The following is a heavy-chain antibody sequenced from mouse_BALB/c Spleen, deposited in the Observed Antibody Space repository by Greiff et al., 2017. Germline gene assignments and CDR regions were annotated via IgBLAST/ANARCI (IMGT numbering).Heavy chain of an antibody. Sequence: QVQLQQSGAELVRPGVSVKISCKGSGYTFTDYAMHWVKQSHAKSLEWIGVISTYYGDASYNQKFKGKATMTVDKSSSTAYMELARLTSEDSAIYYCASDNYFDYWGQGTTLTVSS. CDR2: ISTYYGDA. CDR1: GYTFTDYA. J-gene: IGHJ2*01. CDR3: ASDNYFDY. V-gene: IGHV1S137*01.